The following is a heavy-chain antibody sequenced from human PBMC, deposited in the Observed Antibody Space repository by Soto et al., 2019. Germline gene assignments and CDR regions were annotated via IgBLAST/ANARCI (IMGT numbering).Heavy chain of an antibody. D-gene: IGHD3-10*01. CDR2: IYYSGSP. J-gene: IGHJ3*02. Sequence: QVQLQESGPGLVKPSQTISLTCTVSGGSISSGGYYWSWIRQHPGKGLVWCGYIYYSGSPYYNPSLRRRLTISVYTSKNRSSRMLSSVTAADTGVYYCARGRTRGAGGHGEGAFDIWGQGTMVTVSS. CDR1: GGSISSGGYY. CDR3: ARGRTRGAGGHGEGAFDI. V-gene: IGHV4-31*03.